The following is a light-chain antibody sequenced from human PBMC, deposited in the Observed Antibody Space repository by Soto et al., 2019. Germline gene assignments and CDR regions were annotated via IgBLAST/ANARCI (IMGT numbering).Light chain of an antibody. Sequence: QSALTQPASVSGSPGQSITISCTGTSSDVGGYNYVSWYQQHPGKAPKLMIYDVSNRPSGVSNRFSGSKSGNTASLTISGLQAEDEADYYCSSYPRSSTDYVFGTGTKVTVL. CDR1: SSDVGGYNY. CDR2: DVS. J-gene: IGLJ1*01. CDR3: SSYPRSSTDYV. V-gene: IGLV2-14*01.